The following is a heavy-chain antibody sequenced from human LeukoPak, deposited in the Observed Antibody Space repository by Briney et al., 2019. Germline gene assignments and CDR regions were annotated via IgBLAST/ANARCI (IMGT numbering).Heavy chain of an antibody. CDR2: INTDGTST. D-gene: IGHD2-2*01. Sequence: GESLRLSCAASGFTFSNSWMQWVRQVPGKGLVWVSRINTDGTSTSYADSVRGRFIITRDNAKNTLYLQMNSLRAEDTAVYYCARPQQGGTTRSHGLDVWGQGTTVTVSS. V-gene: IGHV3-74*01. CDR1: GFTFSNSW. J-gene: IGHJ6*02. CDR3: ARPQQGGTTRSHGLDV.